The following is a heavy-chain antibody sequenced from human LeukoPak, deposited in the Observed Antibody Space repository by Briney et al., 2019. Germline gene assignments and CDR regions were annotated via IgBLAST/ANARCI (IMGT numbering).Heavy chain of an antibody. J-gene: IGHJ6*03. V-gene: IGHV4-34*01. CDR2: INHSGST. CDR3: ATLPMRQWLVQRDYYFDV. D-gene: IGHD6-19*01. Sequence: PETPSLTCAVYGGSFSGYYCSWIRQPPGKGLEWIGEINHSGSTNYNPSLKSRVTISVDTSKNQFSLKMSSMTAADTAVYFCATLPMRQWLVQRDYYFDVRGHVPSVTVSS. CDR1: GGSFSGYY.